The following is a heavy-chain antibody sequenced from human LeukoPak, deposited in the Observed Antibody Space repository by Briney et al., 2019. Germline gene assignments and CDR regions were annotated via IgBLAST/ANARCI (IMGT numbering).Heavy chain of an antibody. V-gene: IGHV4-38-2*02. CDR2: IYHSGST. CDR3: ARDGVERDY. Sequence: PSKTLSLTCAVYGGSISGYYWGWIRQPPGKGLEWIGSIYHSGSTYYNPSLKSRVTISVDTSKNQFSLKLSSVTAADTAVYYCARDGVERDYWGQGTLVTVSS. D-gene: IGHD1-1*01. J-gene: IGHJ4*02. CDR1: GGSISGYY.